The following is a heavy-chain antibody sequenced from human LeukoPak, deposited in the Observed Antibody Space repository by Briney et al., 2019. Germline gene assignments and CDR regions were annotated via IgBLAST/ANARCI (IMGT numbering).Heavy chain of an antibody. V-gene: IGHV3-9*01. Sequence: PGGSLRLSCAASGFTFDDYAMHWVRQAPGKGLEWVSSISWNSGSLGYADSVKGRFTISRDNAKNSLFLQMNSLRAEDTAFYYCTKTQGAYYYDSSDYPTNWFDPWGQGTLVTVSS. CDR3: TKTQGAYYYDSSDYPTNWFDP. J-gene: IGHJ5*02. CDR1: GFTFDDYA. CDR2: ISWNSGSL. D-gene: IGHD3-22*01.